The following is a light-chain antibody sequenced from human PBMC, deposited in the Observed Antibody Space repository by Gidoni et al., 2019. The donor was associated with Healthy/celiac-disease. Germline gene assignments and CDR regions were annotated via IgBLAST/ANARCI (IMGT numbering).Light chain of an antibody. V-gene: IGKV3-11*01. CDR2: DAS. CDR3: QQRSNWPKVT. Sequence: EIVLTQSPATLSLSPGERATLSCRTSQGVSSYLAWYQQKPGPAPRLLIYDASNRATGIPARFSGSGSGTDFTLTISSLEPEDFAVYYCQQRSNWPKVTFGGGTKVEIK. CDR1: QGVSSY. J-gene: IGKJ4*01.